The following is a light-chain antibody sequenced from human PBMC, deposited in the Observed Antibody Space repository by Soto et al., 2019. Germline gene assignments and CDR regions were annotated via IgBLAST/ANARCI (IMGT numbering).Light chain of an antibody. V-gene: IGKV1-5*01. CDR3: QQYDSYSRT. CDR1: QSISSW. CDR2: DAS. Sequence: DIPMTQCPSTRSASVGDRVTITCRASQSISSWLAWYQQKPGKAPKLLIYDASTLESGVPSRFSGSGSGTEFTLTISSLQPDDFATYYCQQYDSYSRTFGQGTKVDIK. J-gene: IGKJ1*01.